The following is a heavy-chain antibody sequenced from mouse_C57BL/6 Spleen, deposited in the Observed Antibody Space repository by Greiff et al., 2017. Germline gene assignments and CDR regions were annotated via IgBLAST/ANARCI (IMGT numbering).Heavy chain of an antibody. CDR2: IHPNSGST. CDR1: GYTFTSYW. J-gene: IGHJ3*01. V-gene: IGHV1-64*01. Sequence: QVQLKQPGAELVKPGASVKLSCKASGYTFTSYWMHWVKQRPGQGLEWIGMIHPNSGSTNYNEKFKSKATLTVDKSSSTAYMQLSSLTSEDSAVYYCARESGYDDAGFAYWGQGTLVTVSA. CDR3: ARESGYDDAGFAY. D-gene: IGHD2-2*01.